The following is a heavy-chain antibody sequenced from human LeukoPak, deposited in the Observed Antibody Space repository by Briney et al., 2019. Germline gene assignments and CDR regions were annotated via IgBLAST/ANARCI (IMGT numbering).Heavy chain of an antibody. D-gene: IGHD4-17*01. CDR1: GFTFDDYG. CDR2: INWNGGST. J-gene: IGHJ6*03. V-gene: IGHV3-20*04. CDR3: AREGSYGPYYYYYYMDV. Sequence: GGSLRLSCAASGFTFDDYGMSWVRQAPGKGLEWVSGINWNGGSTGYADSVKGRFTISRDNAKNSLYLQMNSLRAEDTALYYCAREGSYGPYYYYYYMDVWGKGTTVTVSS.